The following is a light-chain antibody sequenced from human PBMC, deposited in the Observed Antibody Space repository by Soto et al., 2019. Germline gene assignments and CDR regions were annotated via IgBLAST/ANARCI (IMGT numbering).Light chain of an antibody. CDR3: QHYNSYLGT. Sequence: DIQMTQSPSTLSASAGDRVTITCRASQSIGRLLAWYQQRPGKAPQLLILDASTLESGVPPRFSGSGSGTEFTLTITSLQPEDFATYYCQHYNSYLGTFGQGTKLEIK. CDR2: DAS. J-gene: IGKJ2*01. V-gene: IGKV1-5*01. CDR1: QSIGRL.